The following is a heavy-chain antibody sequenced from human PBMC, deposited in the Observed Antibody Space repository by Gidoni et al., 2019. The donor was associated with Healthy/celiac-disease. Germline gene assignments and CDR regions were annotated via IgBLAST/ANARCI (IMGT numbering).Heavy chain of an antibody. Sequence: QVQLVESGGGVVQPGRSLRLSCAASGFTSSSYGMHWVRQAPGKGLEWVAVISYDGSNKYYADSVKGRFTISRDNSKNTLYLQMNSLRAEDTAVYYCAKDILGYSYGPIDYWGQGTLVTVSS. CDR2: ISYDGSNK. V-gene: IGHV3-30*18. CDR3: AKDILGYSYGPIDY. J-gene: IGHJ4*02. D-gene: IGHD5-18*01. CDR1: GFTSSSYG.